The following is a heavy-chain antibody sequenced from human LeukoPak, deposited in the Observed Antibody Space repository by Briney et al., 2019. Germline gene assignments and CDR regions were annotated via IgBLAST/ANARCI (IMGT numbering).Heavy chain of an antibody. CDR3: AREGYYDILTGYYNSRYYFDY. V-gene: IGHV3-33*01. CDR2: IWYDGSNK. CDR1: GFTFSSYG. J-gene: IGHJ4*02. D-gene: IGHD3-9*01. Sequence: QTGGSLRLSCAASGFTFSSYGMHWVRQAPGKGLEWVAVIWYDGSNKYYADSVKGRFTISRDNSKNTLYLQMNSLRAEDTAVYYCAREGYYDILTGYYNSRYYFDYWGQGTLVTVSS.